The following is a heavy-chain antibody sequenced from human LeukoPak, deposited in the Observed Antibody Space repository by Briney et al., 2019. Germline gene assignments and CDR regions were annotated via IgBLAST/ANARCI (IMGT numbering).Heavy chain of an antibody. J-gene: IGHJ4*02. Sequence: GGSLRLSCAASGFTFSSYWMSWVRQAPGKGLEWVANIKEDGSDTNYVDSVKGRFTISRDNAKNSLFLQMNSLRVEDTAVYYCARDLRSSGWYYFDYWGQGTLVTVSS. D-gene: IGHD6-19*01. CDR2: IKEDGSDT. V-gene: IGHV3-7*05. CDR3: ARDLRSSGWYYFDY. CDR1: GFTFSSYW.